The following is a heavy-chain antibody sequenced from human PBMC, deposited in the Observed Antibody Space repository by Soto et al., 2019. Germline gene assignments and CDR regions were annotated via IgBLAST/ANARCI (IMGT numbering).Heavy chain of an antibody. Sequence: SETLSLTCTVSGGSISSYYWTWIRQPPGKGLEWIGYIYYSGSTNYNPSLKSRVTISVDTSKTQFSLKLSSVTAADTAVYYCARGSKFRLLRSIYGDYEYFDYWGQGTLVTVSS. D-gene: IGHD4-17*01. CDR3: ARGSKFRLLRSIYGDYEYFDY. J-gene: IGHJ4*02. CDR2: IYYSGST. CDR1: GGSISSYY. V-gene: IGHV4-59*12.